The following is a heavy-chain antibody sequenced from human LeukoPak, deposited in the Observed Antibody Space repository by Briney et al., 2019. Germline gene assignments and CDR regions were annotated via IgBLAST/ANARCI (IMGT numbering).Heavy chain of an antibody. D-gene: IGHD1-1*01. Sequence: SETLSLTCAVYGGSFSDYYWNWIRQPPGRGLEWIGEINHSGSTNYNPSLKSRVTISVDTSKNQFSLKLSSVTAADTAVCYCARKGTTGTTPAYFDLWGRGTLVTVSS. V-gene: IGHV4-34*01. CDR1: GGSFSDYY. CDR3: ARKGTTGTTPAYFDL. J-gene: IGHJ2*01. CDR2: INHSGST.